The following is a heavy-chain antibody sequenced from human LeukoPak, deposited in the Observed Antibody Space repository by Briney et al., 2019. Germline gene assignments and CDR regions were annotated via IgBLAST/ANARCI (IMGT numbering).Heavy chain of an antibody. CDR3: ARAEKLLAYCGGDCQDNWFDP. CDR2: ISAYNGNT. D-gene: IGHD2-21*02. V-gene: IGHV1-18*01. CDR1: GYTFTSYG. Sequence: ASVKVSCKASGYTFTSYGISWVRQAPGQGLEWMGWISAYNGNTNYAQRLQGRVTITTDTSTSTAYMGLRSLRSDDTAVYYCARAEKLLAYCGGDCQDNWFDPWGQGTLVTVSS. J-gene: IGHJ5*02.